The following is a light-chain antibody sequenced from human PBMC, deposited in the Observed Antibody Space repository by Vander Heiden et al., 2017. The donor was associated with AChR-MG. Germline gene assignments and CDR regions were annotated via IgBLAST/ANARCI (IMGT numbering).Light chain of an antibody. J-gene: IGLJ3*02. V-gene: IGLV1-51*01. Sequence: QSVLTQPPSVSAAPGQQVTISCPGSDSNIGSNFVSWYQQVPGTAPKLLRDDDERRPAGSRGRFAGSRSGTSATLAITGLQRGDEGDFYCATWDDSLGAVFGGGTKLTVL. CDR2: DDE. CDR3: ATWDDSLGAV. CDR1: DSNIGSNF.